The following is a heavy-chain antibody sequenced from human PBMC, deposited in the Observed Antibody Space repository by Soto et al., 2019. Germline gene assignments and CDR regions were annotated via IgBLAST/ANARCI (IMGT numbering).Heavy chain of an antibody. V-gene: IGHV4-30-4*02. CDR1: GGSISSGNYY. Sequence: SETLSLTCTVSGGSISSGNYYWSWIRQPPGKGLEWIGFISYSGSTYYSTSLKSRVTILVDTSKNQFSLRLSSVTAADTAVYYCARRYYYDSSAYTFDYWGQGTQVTVSS. D-gene: IGHD3-22*01. CDR2: ISYSGST. J-gene: IGHJ4*02. CDR3: ARRYYYDSSAYTFDY.